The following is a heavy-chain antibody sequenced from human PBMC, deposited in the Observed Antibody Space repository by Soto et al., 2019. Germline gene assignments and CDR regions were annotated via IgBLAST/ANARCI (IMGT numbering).Heavy chain of an antibody. CDR1: GGSICSSSYD. V-gene: IGHV4-39*01. Sequence: SETLSLACTVCGGSICSSSYDGGWISQTPEKGLEWIGSIYYSGSTYYNPSLKSRVTISVDTSKSQFSLKLSSVTAADTAVYYCARHYDSSGYYASGYFDYWGQGTLATV. CDR2: IYYSGST. J-gene: IGHJ4*02. CDR3: ARHYDSSGYYASGYFDY. D-gene: IGHD3-22*01.